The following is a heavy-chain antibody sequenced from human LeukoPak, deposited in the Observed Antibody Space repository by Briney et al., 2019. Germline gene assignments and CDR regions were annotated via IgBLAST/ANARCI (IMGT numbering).Heavy chain of an antibody. CDR3: ARGTPTSPDY. D-gene: IGHD1-14*01. CDR2: IKQDGNDK. V-gene: IGHV3-7*01. J-gene: IGHJ4*02. Sequence: PGGSLRLSCAASGFTFSSYWMSWVRQAPGKGLEWVANIKQDGNDKHYVDSVRGRFTISRDNAKNALYLQMNSLRVEDTAVYYCARGTPTSPDYWGRGTLVTVSS. CDR1: GFTFSSYW.